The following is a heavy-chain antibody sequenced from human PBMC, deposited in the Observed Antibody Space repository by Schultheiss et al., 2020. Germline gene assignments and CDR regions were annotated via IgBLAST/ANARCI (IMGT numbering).Heavy chain of an antibody. V-gene: IGHV1-69*02. J-gene: IGHJ4*02. CDR1: GGTFSSYT. CDR2: IIPILGIA. CDR3: ARSDIVATIDIDY. D-gene: IGHD5-12*01. Sequence: SVKVSCKASGGTFSSYTISWVRQAPGQGLEWMGRIIPILGIANYAQKFQGRVTITADKSTSTAYMELSSLRSEDTAVYYCARSDIVATIDIDYWGQGTLVTVSS.